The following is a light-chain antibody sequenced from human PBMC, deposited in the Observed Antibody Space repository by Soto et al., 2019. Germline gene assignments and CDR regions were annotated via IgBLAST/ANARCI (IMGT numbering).Light chain of an antibody. J-gene: IGLJ2*01. CDR1: TSNIGARYD. V-gene: IGLV1-40*01. Sequence: QSVLTQPPSVSGAPGQRVTISCAGSTSNIGARYDVHWYQQLPGTVPKLLIYENDKRPSWVPDRFSGSKSGTSASLAITGLQAEDEADYYCQSYDRNLAHVVFGGGTKLTVL. CDR3: QSYDRNLAHVV. CDR2: END.